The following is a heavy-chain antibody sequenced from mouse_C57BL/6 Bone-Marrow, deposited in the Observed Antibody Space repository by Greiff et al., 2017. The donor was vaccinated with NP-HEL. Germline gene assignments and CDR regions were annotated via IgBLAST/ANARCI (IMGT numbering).Heavy chain of an antibody. Sequence: QVQLQQPGAELVRPGSSVKLSCKASGYTFTSYWMDWVKQRPGQGLEWIGNIYPSDSETHYNQKFKDKATLTVDKSSSTAFMQLSSLTSEDSSVYYCARSDYWGQGTTLTVSS. CDR3: ARSDY. J-gene: IGHJ2*01. CDR1: GYTFTSYW. V-gene: IGHV1-61*01. CDR2: IYPSDSET.